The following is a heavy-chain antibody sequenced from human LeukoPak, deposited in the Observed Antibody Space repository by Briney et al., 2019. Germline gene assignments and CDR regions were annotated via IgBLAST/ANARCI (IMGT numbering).Heavy chain of an antibody. Sequence: PETLSLTCTVSGGSISSSSYYWGWIRQPPGKGLEWTGSIDHSGSTYYNPSLKSRITISVDTSKNQLSLKLSSVTAADTAVYYCASSRGYWGQGTLVTVSS. D-gene: IGHD3-10*01. CDR2: IDHSGST. CDR3: ASSRGY. CDR1: GGSISSSSYY. V-gene: IGHV4-39*07. J-gene: IGHJ4*02.